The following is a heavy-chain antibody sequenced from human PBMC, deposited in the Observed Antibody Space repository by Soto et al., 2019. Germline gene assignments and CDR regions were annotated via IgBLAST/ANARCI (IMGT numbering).Heavy chain of an antibody. CDR2: IIPIFATS. CDR1: GGTFTNYA. Sequence: QVHLVQSGAEVEKPGSSVKVSCKASGGTFTNYAFSWVRQAPGQGLEWMGGIIPIFATSTYAQRFRDRVTFTAHDFTATAYMELRSLTSEDTAAYFCAAGGVDILATGTYFDYGGQGTLVTFSS. D-gene: IGHD5-12*01. J-gene: IGHJ4*02. CDR3: AAGGVDILATGTYFDY. V-gene: IGHV1-69*01.